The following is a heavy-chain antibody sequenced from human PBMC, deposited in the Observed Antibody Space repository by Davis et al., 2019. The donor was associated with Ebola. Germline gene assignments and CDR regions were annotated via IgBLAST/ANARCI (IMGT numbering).Heavy chain of an antibody. CDR3: ARVRPYRNWFDP. CDR2: IYYSGST. Sequence: SETLSLTCAVYGGSFSGYYWSWIRQPPGKGLEWIGYIYYSGSTNYNPSLKSRVTISVDTSKNQFSLKLSSVTAADTAVYYCARVRPYRNWFDPWGQGTLVTVSS. J-gene: IGHJ5*02. D-gene: IGHD2-2*02. CDR1: GGSFSGYY. V-gene: IGHV4-34*01.